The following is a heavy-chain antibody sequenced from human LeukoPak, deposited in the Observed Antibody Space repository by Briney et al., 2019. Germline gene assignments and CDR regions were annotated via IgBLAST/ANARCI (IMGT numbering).Heavy chain of an antibody. CDR3: ARNLTHRYAGERAFDY. Sequence: PSETLSLTCTVSGGSISGYYWSWIRQPPGKTLEWIGYIHCNGKTNYNPSLESRVTISTDTSRNQFSLNLYSVTATDTAVYYCARNLTHRYAGERAFDYWGQGALVTVSS. D-gene: IGHD3-16*01. CDR1: GGSISGYY. CDR2: IHCNGKT. J-gene: IGHJ4*02. V-gene: IGHV4-59*01.